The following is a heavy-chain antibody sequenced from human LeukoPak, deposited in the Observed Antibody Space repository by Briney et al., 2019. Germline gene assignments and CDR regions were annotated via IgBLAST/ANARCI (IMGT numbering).Heavy chain of an antibody. CDR3: ARMGIRLFDWLPTYYFDY. J-gene: IGHJ4*02. D-gene: IGHD3-9*01. V-gene: IGHV4-59*08. CDR1: SGSISNYY. CDR2: IHYSGST. Sequence: TSETLSLTCGVSSGSISNYYWSWIRQPPGKGLEWIAYIHYSGSTHYNPPLRSRATISVDTSKNQLSLKLTSVTAADTAVYYCARMGIRLFDWLPTYYFDYWGQGTLVTVSS.